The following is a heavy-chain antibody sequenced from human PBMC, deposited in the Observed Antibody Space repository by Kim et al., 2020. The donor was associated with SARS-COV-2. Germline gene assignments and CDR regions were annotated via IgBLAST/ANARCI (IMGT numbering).Heavy chain of an antibody. CDR3: ARGARSWSYYAPYYFDY. Sequence: LKSRVTISVDTSKNQFSLKLSSVTAADTAVYYCARGARSWSYYAPYYFDYWGQGTLVTVSS. V-gene: IGHV4-34*01. J-gene: IGHJ4*02. D-gene: IGHD1-26*01.